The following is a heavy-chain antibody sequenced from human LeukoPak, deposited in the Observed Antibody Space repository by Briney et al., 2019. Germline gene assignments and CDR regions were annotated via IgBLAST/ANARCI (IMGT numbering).Heavy chain of an antibody. Sequence: GASVKVSCKASGGTFSSYAISWVRQAPGQGLEWMGRIIPIFGTANYAQKFQGRVTITTDESTSTAYMELSSLRSDDTAVYYCARDECSSTSCTDVWGKGTTVTVSS. CDR3: ARDECSSTSCTDV. D-gene: IGHD2-2*01. CDR1: GGTFSSYA. J-gene: IGHJ6*04. V-gene: IGHV1-69*05. CDR2: IIPIFGTA.